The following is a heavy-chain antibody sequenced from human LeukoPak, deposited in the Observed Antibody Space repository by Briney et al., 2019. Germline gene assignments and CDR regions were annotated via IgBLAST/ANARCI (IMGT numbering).Heavy chain of an antibody. V-gene: IGHV1-69*13. J-gene: IGHJ5*02. Sequence: ASVKVSCKASGGTFSSYAISWVRQAPGQGLEWMGGIIPIFGTANYAQKFQGRVTITADESTSTAYMELSSLRSEDTAVYYCAGGPEDDYVWGSLTGVDNWFDPWGQGTLVTVSS. CDR3: AGGPEDDYVWGSLTGVDNWFDP. D-gene: IGHD3-16*01. CDR1: GGTFSSYA. CDR2: IIPIFGTA.